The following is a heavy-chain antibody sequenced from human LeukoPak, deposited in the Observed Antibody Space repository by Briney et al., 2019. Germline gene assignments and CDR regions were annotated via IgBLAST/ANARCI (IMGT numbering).Heavy chain of an antibody. CDR3: ARVVGATDAFDI. V-gene: IGHV4-39*07. CDR1: ADSIRNTNYY. D-gene: IGHD1-26*01. J-gene: IGHJ3*02. Sequence: PSETLSLTCTVSADSIRNTNYYWGWIRQPPGKGLEWIGEINHSGSTNYNPSLKSRVTISVDTSKNQFSLKLSSVTAADTAVYYCARVVGATDAFDIWGKGTMVTVSS. CDR2: INHSGST.